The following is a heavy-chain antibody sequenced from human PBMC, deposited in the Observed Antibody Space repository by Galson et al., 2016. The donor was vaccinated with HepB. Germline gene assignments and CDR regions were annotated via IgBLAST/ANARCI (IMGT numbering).Heavy chain of an antibody. CDR3: ARGQDTSVEIYYYSMDV. CDR2: IVSGSDTI. Sequence: SLRLSCAASGFIFSRYSMNWVRQAPGKGLEWVSYIVSGSDTIYSADSVKGRFTISRDNAKNSLYLQMIGLRDEDTAVYYCARGQDTSVEIYYYSMDVWGQGTTVTVSS. D-gene: IGHD5-18*01. J-gene: IGHJ6*02. V-gene: IGHV3-48*02. CDR1: GFIFSRYS.